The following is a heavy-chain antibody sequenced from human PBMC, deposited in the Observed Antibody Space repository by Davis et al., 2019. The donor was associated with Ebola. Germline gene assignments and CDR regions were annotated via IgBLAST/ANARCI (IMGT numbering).Heavy chain of an antibody. CDR1: GFTFSNYG. D-gene: IGHD3-3*01. CDR3: AKGSVTIFGVAPDYYGMDV. J-gene: IGHJ6*04. Sequence: GGSLRLSCAGSGFTFSNYGMNWVRQAPGKGLEWVSGISDSGGNTHYADSVKGRFTISRDNSKNTLYLQMNSLRAEDTAVYYCAKGSVTIFGVAPDYYGMDVWGKGTTVTVSS. CDR2: ISDSGGNT. V-gene: IGHV3-23*01.